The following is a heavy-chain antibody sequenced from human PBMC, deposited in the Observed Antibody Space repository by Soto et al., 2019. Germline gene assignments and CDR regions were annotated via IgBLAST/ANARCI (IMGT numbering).Heavy chain of an antibody. D-gene: IGHD2-15*01. V-gene: IGHV3-33*01. CDR1: GFTFSSYG. CDR2: IWYDGSNK. CDR3: ARDLVVCSGGSCYRDYYGMDG. Sequence: GGSLRLSCAASGFTFSSYGMHWVRQAPGKGLEWVAVIWYDGSNKYYADSVKGRFTISRDNSKNTLYLQMNSLRAEDTAVYYCARDLVVCSGGSCYRDYYGMDGWGQVTTVTVSS. J-gene: IGHJ6*02.